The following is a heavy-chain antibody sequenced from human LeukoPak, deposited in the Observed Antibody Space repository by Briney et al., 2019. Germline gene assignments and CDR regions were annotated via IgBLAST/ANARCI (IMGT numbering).Heavy chain of an antibody. D-gene: IGHD5-24*01. CDR1: GYSLTGYY. CDR3: ARSLSRASRDGYNYFDY. CDR2: VNPNSGDT. Sequence: ASVKVSCKASGYSLTGYYIHWVRQAPGQGLEWVGWVNPNSGDTNYAQKFQGRVTMTRNTSISTAYMELSSLRSEDTAVYYCARSLSRASRDGYNYFDYWGQGTLVTVSS. J-gene: IGHJ4*02. V-gene: IGHV1-2*02.